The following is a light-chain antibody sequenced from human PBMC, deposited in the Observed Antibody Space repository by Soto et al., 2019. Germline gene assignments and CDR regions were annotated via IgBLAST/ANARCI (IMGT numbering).Light chain of an antibody. CDR1: SSDIGKYNY. Sequence: QSALTQPPSASGSPGQSVTISCTGTSSDIGKYNYVSWYQQHPDRAPKLMIYDVTKRPSGVPDRFSGSTSGNTASLTVCGLPDEDEAEYYCASYEGSTLVVFGGGNQLTVL. J-gene: IGLJ2*01. CDR2: DVT. CDR3: ASYEGSTLVV. V-gene: IGLV2-8*01.